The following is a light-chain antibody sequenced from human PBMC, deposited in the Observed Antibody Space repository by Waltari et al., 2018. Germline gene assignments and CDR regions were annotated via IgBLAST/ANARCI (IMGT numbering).Light chain of an antibody. V-gene: IGKV3-11*01. Sequence: EIVLTQSPATLSLSPGERATLSCRASPSITTLLAWYQHKRGQAPRLLIFEASNRAPGVPTRFSGSGSGTDFTITISSLEPEDFVIYYCHQRNIWPPTFGPGTKVEMK. CDR1: PSITTL. CDR3: HQRNIWPPT. J-gene: IGKJ1*01. CDR2: EAS.